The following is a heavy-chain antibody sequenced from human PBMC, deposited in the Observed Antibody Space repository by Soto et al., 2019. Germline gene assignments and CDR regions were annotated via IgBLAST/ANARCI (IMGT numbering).Heavy chain of an antibody. CDR2: ISAYNGNT. CDR1: AYTFTSYD. D-gene: IGHD1-1*01. Sequence: XVKGSSRAAAYTFTSYDIRCVRHAPGQGLEWMGWISAYNGNTNYAQKLQGRVTMTTDTSTSTAYMELRSLRSDDTAVYYCARGLNEITSLLAFDHWGQGTLVTVSS. CDR3: ARGLNEITSLLAFDH. V-gene: IGHV1-18*01. J-gene: IGHJ5*02.